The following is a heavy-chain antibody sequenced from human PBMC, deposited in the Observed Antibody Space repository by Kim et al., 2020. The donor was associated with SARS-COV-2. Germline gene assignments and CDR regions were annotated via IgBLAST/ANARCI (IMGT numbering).Heavy chain of an antibody. CDR1: GFTFSSYG. CDR3: AKLDRANESYYYYYYGMDV. D-gene: IGHD1-1*01. Sequence: GGSLRLSCAASGFTFSSYGMHWVRQAPGKGLEWVAVIWYDGSNKYYADSVKGRFTISRDNSKNTLYLQMNSLRAEDTAVYYCAKLDRANESYYYYYYGMDVWGQGTTVTVSS. V-gene: IGHV3-33*06. J-gene: IGHJ6*02. CDR2: IWYDGSNK.